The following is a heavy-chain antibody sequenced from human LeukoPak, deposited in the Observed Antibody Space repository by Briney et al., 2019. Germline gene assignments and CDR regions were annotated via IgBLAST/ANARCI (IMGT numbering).Heavy chain of an antibody. CDR3: ARDYLSSDY. J-gene: IGHJ4*02. D-gene: IGHD2/OR15-2a*01. Sequence: PSETLSLTCTVSGGSISSSSYYWGWIRQPPGKGLEWIGSIYYSGSTYYNPSLKSRVTISVDTSKNQFSLKLSSVTAADTAVYYCARDYLSSDYWGQGTLVTVSS. CDR1: GGSISSSSYY. V-gene: IGHV4-39*07. CDR2: IYYSGST.